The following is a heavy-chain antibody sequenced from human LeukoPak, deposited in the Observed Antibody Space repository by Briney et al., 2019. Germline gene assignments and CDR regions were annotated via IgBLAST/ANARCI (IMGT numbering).Heavy chain of an antibody. V-gene: IGHV3-11*04. CDR3: AELGITMIGGV. J-gene: IGHJ6*04. D-gene: IGHD3-10*02. CDR2: ISSSSNTI. CDR1: GFIFSDYY. Sequence: GGSLRLSCAASGFIFSDYYMSWIRQAPGKGLEWVSYISSSSNTIYYADSVKGRFTISRDNAKNSLYLQMNSLRAEDTAVYYCAELGITMIGGVWGKGTTVTISS.